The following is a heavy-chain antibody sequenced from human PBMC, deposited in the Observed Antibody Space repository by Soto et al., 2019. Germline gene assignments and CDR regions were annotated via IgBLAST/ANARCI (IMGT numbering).Heavy chain of an antibody. J-gene: IGHJ4*02. CDR3: AKAYFVWSSEQPYYFDY. D-gene: IGHD3-16*01. V-gene: IGHV3-23*01. CDR1: GFTFSNYA. Sequence: GGSLRLSCAASGFTFSNYAMTWVRQGPGKGLEWVSGISGSGGRSYFADSVKGRFTISRDNSKSTLYLQMNSLRAEDTAVYYCAKAYFVWSSEQPYYFDYWGQGTLVTVSS. CDR2: ISGSGGRS.